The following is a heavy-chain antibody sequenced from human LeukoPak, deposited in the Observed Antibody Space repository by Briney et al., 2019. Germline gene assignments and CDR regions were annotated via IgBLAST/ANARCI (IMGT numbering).Heavy chain of an antibody. D-gene: IGHD1-1*01. Sequence: GASLKISCKGSGYSFTSYWIGWVRQMPGKGLEWMGIIYPGDSDTRYSPSFQGHVTISADKSISTVYLQWSSLKASDTAMYYCARSFARYNWNDYWGQGTLVTVSS. CDR3: ARSFARYNWNDY. CDR2: IYPGDSDT. V-gene: IGHV5-51*01. CDR1: GYSFTSYW. J-gene: IGHJ4*02.